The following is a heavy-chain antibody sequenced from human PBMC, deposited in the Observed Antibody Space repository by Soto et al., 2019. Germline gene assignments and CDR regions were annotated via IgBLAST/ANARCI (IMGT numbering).Heavy chain of an antibody. J-gene: IGHJ4*02. CDR2: TRNKANSYTT. V-gene: IGHV3-72*01. CDR3: ARARKALVGYYFDY. D-gene: IGHD2-2*01. Sequence: EVQLVESGGGLVQPGGSLRLSCAASGFTFSDHSMDWVRQAPGKGLEWVGRTRNKANSYTTEYAASVKGRFTISRDDSKNSLYLQMSSLKAEDTAVYYCARARKALVGYYFDYWGQGTLGTVSS. CDR1: GFTFSDHS.